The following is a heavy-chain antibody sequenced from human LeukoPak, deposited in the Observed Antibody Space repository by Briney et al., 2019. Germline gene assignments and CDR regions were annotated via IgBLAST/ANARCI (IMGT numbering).Heavy chain of an antibody. CDR3: ARDGAGGTMDY. J-gene: IGHJ4*02. D-gene: IGHD6-13*01. Sequence: GGSLRLSCTVSGFTVSSNYMSWVRQAPGKGLEWVAVISYDGSNKYYADSVKGRFTISRDNSKNTLYLQMNSLRAEDTAVYYCARDGAGGTMDYWGQGTLVTVSS. CDR2: ISYDGSNK. V-gene: IGHV3-30-3*01. CDR1: GFTVSSNY.